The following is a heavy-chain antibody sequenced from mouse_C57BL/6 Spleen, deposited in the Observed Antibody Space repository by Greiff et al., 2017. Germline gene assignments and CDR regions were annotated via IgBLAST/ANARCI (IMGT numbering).Heavy chain of an antibody. CDR2: INPSNGGT. D-gene: IGHD1-1*01. CDR3: ASYYGSSYVNWYFDV. V-gene: IGHV1-53*01. J-gene: IGHJ1*03. CDR1: GYTFTSYW. Sequence: VQLQQPGTELVKPGASVKLSCKASGYTFTSYWMHWVKQRPGQGLEWIGNINPSNGGTNYNEKFQSKATLTVDKSSSTAYMQLSSLTSEDSAVYYCASYYGSSYVNWYFDVWGTGTTVTVSS.